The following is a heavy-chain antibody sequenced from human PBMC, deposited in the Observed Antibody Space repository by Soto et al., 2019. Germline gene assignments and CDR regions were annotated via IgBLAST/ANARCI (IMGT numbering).Heavy chain of an antibody. Sequence: QVQLVQSGAEEKKPGASVKVSCKASGYSFTSYAMHWVRQAPGQRLEWMGWINAGNGNTKYSQKFQGRVTITRDTSASTAYMELSSLRSEDTSMYYCARAVAVHASCDYWGQGTLVTVSS. CDR1: GYSFTSYA. D-gene: IGHD6-19*01. CDR3: ARAVAVHASCDY. CDR2: INAGNGNT. J-gene: IGHJ4*02. V-gene: IGHV1-3*05.